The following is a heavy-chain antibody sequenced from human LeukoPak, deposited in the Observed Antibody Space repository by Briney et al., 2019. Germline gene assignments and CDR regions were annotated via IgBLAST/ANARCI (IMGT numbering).Heavy chain of an antibody. J-gene: IGHJ4*02. CDR1: GVNNYW. V-gene: IGHV3-7*01. D-gene: IGHD3-16*01. CDR2: INKDGSEK. Sequence: GESLRLSCIGSGVNNYWMTWVRQAPGKGLESVANINKDGSEKYYLDSVKGRITISRDNIKNSVFLQINSLRAEDTGIYYCATDLNWVSHWGQGTLVTVSS. CDR3: ATDLNWVSH.